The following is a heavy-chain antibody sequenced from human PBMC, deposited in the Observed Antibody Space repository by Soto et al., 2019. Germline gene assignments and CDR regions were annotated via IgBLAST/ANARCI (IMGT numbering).Heavy chain of an antibody. Sequence: GGSLRLSCAASGFTFSSYAMSWVRQAPGKGLEWVSAISGSGGSTYYADSVKGRFTISRDNSKNTLYLQMNSLRAEDTAVYYCAKSGLETYYDILTGYYRGYYFDYWGQGTLVTVSS. J-gene: IGHJ4*02. CDR1: GFTFSSYA. D-gene: IGHD3-9*01. CDR3: AKSGLETYYDILTGYYRGYYFDY. V-gene: IGHV3-23*01. CDR2: ISGSGGST.